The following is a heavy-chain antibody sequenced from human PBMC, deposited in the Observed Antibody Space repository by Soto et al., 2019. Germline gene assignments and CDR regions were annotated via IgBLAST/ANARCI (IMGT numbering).Heavy chain of an antibody. CDR2: ISGSGGST. D-gene: IGHD3-22*01. CDR1: GFTFSSYA. J-gene: IGHJ3*02. CDR3: AKRYYYDSSGYLIKLGRSAFEI. V-gene: IGHV3-23*01. Sequence: GGSLRLSCAASGFTFSSYAMSWVRQAPGKGLEWVSAISGSGGSTYYTDSVKGRFTISRDNSKNTLYLQMNSLRAEDTAVYYRAKRYYYDSSGYLIKLGRSAFEIWGQGTMVTVSS.